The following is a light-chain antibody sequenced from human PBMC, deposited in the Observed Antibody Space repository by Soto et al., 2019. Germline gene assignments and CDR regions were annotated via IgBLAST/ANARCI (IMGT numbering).Light chain of an antibody. CDR1: NIGSKS. Sequence: SYELTQSPSVSVAPGQTARITCGGNNIGSKSVHWYQQKPGQAPVLVVYDDSDRPSGIPERFSGSNSGNTATLTISRVEAGDEADYYCQVWDSSSDHPLFGTGTKVTVL. V-gene: IGLV3-21*02. CDR2: DDS. CDR3: QVWDSSSDHPL. J-gene: IGLJ1*01.